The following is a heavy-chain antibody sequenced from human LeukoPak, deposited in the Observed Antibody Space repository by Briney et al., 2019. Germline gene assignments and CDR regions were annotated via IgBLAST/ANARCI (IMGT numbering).Heavy chain of an antibody. J-gene: IGHJ3*02. CDR1: GGSISSGGYY. Sequence: SETLSLTCTVSGGSISSGGYYWSWIRQHPGKGLEWIGYIYYSGSTYYNPSLKSRVTISVDTSKNQFSLKLSSVTAADTAVYHCARDRLTLNLTGYSWGAFDIWGQGTMVTVSS. D-gene: IGHD3-9*01. V-gene: IGHV4-31*03. CDR3: ARDRLTLNLTGYSWGAFDI. CDR2: IYYSGST.